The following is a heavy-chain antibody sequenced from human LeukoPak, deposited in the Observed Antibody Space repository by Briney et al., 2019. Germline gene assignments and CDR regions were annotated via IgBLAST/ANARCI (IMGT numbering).Heavy chain of an antibody. CDR2: INTNTGNP. D-gene: IGHD3-22*01. J-gene: IGHJ5*02. V-gene: IGHV7-4-1*02. CDR3: ARAGDYGYDSSGYYYNWFDP. CDR1: GGTFSSYA. Sequence: ASVKVSCKASGGTFSSYAISWVRQAPGQGLEWMGWINTNTGNPTYAQGFTGRFVFSLDTSVSTAYLQISSLKAEDTAVYYCARAGDYGYDSSGYYYNWFDPWGQGTLVTVSS.